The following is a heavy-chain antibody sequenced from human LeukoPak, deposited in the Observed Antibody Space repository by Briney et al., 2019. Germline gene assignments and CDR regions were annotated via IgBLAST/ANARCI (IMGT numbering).Heavy chain of an antibody. Sequence: ASVKVSCKVSGYTLTELSMHWVRHAPGKGLEWMGGFDPEDGETIYAQKFQGRVTMTEDTSTDTAYMELSSLRSEDTAVYYCATGRITAALLYYFDYWGQGTLVTVSS. CDR2: FDPEDGET. CDR3: ATGRITAALLYYFDY. V-gene: IGHV1-24*01. J-gene: IGHJ4*02. D-gene: IGHD3-10*01. CDR1: GYTLTELS.